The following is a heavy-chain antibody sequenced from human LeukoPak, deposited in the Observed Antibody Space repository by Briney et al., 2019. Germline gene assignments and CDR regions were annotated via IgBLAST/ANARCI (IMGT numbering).Heavy chain of an antibody. Sequence: SETLSLTCTVSGGSISSYYWSWIRQPPGKGLEWIGYISYSGSTNYNPSLKGRVTISVDASKNQFSLKLSSVTAADTAVYYCAGTMVRGVIGHFDYWGQGTLVTVSS. D-gene: IGHD3-10*01. V-gene: IGHV4-59*01. CDR3: AGTMVRGVIGHFDY. CDR1: GGSISSYY. CDR2: ISYSGST. J-gene: IGHJ4*02.